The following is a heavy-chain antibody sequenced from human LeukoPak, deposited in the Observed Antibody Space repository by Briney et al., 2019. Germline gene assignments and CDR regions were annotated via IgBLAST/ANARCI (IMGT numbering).Heavy chain of an antibody. J-gene: IGHJ5*02. CDR2: IYSSGST. CDR3: ARDAPLYNCFDP. Sequence: PSETLSLTCSVFGGSISSYYWSWIRQPAGKGLEWIGRIYSSGSTIYSPSLKSRVTMSVDTSKNQFSLKLGSLTAADTAVYYCARDAPLYNCFDPWGQGTLVTVSS. CDR1: GGSISSYY. V-gene: IGHV4-4*07.